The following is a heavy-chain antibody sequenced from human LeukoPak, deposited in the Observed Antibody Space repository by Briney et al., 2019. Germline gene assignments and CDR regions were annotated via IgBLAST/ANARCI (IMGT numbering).Heavy chain of an antibody. CDR3: ARDGLGIDY. Sequence: PGGSLRLSCEASGLTFSSYSMNWVRQAPGKGLEWVSSISSGSGYIHYADSVKGRFTISRDNAKKSLYLQMNSLRAEDTAVYYCARDGLGIDYWGQGTLVTVSS. J-gene: IGHJ4*02. CDR2: ISSGSGYI. CDR1: GLTFSSYS. D-gene: IGHD3-10*01. V-gene: IGHV3-21*01.